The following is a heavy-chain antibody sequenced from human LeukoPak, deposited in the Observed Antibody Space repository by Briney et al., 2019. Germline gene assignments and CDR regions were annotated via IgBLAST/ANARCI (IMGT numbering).Heavy chain of an antibody. J-gene: IGHJ5*02. CDR1: GYSFTRYW. CDR3: ARRYCSSTSCYSPVSWFDP. D-gene: IGHD2-2*01. CDR2: IYPGDSDT. V-gene: IGHV5-51*01. Sequence: GESLKISCKGSGYSFTRYWIAWVRQMPGKGLEWMGIIYPGDSDTRYSPSFQGQVTISADKSISTAYLHWSSLKASDTAMYYCARRYCSSTSCYSPVSWFDPWGQGTLVTVSS.